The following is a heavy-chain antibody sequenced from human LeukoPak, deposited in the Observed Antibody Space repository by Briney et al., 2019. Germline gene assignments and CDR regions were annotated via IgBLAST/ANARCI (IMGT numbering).Heavy chain of an antibody. CDR3: ARAKRNGFDI. CDR2: ISRSSSTI. J-gene: IGHJ3*02. CDR1: GFTFSNYS. Sequence: GGSLRLSRAASGFTFSNYSMNWVRQAPGKGLEWVSYISRSSSTIYYADSVKGRFTISRDNAKNSLYLQMNSLRAEDTAVYYCARAKRNGFDIWGQGTMVTVSS. V-gene: IGHV3-48*01.